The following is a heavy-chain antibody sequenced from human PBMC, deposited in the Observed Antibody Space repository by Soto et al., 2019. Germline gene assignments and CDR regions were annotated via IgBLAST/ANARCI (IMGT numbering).Heavy chain of an antibody. V-gene: IGHV3-64*01. CDR1: GVTFSSYA. Sequence: EVQLVESGGGLVQPGGSLRLSCAASGVTFSSYAMHWVRHAPGKGLEYVSAISSNGGSTYYANSVKGRFTISRDNSKNTLYLQMGSLRAEDMAVYYCARRPGYYFDYWGQGTLVTVSS. CDR3: ARRPGYYFDY. J-gene: IGHJ4*02. CDR2: ISSNGGST.